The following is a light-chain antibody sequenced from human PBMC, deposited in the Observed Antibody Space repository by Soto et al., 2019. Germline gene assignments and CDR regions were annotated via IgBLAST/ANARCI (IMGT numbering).Light chain of an antibody. CDR3: CSYAGSNTFYV. CDR2: DVY. J-gene: IGLJ1*01. Sequence: QSVLTQPRSVSRSPGQSVTIYCTGTNSSLGGYNYVSWYQHHPGKAPKLVIYDVYNRPSGVPDRFSGSKSDNTASLTISGLQAEDEADYYCCSYAGSNTFYVFGTGTKVTVL. V-gene: IGLV2-11*01. CDR1: NSSLGGYNY.